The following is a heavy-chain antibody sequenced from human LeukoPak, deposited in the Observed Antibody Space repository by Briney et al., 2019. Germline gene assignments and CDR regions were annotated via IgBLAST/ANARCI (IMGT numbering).Heavy chain of an antibody. CDR2: IYYSGST. CDR1: GGSISSGGYY. Sequence: SETLFLTCTVSGGSISSGGYYWGWIRQPPGKGLEWIGSIYYSGSTYYNPSFKSRVTISVDTSKNQFSLKLSSVTAADTAVYYCARGRPGFCRSISCSSNWFDPWGQGTLVTVSS. CDR3: ARGRPGFCRSISCSSNWFDP. V-gene: IGHV4-39*07. J-gene: IGHJ5*02. D-gene: IGHD2-2*01.